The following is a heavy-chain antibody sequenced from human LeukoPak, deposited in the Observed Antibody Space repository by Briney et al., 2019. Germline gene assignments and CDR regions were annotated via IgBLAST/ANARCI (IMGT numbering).Heavy chain of an antibody. CDR3: AKDRRFVVVPAAMGYYYYGMDV. J-gene: IGHJ6*02. CDR2: ISYDGSNK. CDR1: GFTFSSYA. D-gene: IGHD2-2*01. Sequence: GGSLRLSRAASGFTFSSYAMHWVRQAPGKGLEWVAVISYDGSNKYYADSVKGRFTISRDNSKNTLYLQMNSLRAEDTAVYYCAKDRRFVVVPAAMGYYYYGMDVWGQGTTVTVSS. V-gene: IGHV3-30*18.